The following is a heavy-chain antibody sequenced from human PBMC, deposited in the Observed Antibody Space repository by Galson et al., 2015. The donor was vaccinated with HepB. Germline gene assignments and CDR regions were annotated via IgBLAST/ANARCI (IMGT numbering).Heavy chain of an antibody. CDR2: IIPVLGTT. J-gene: IGHJ3*02. CDR1: GGTFSTYT. CDR3: ARDKYSGYDFALDAFDI. V-gene: IGHV1-69*13. D-gene: IGHD5-12*01. Sequence: SVKVSCKASGGTFSTYTISWVRQAPGQGLEWMGGIIPVLGTTNYAQKFQGRVTITAEESTGTAFMDLNSLRFEDTAIYYCARDKYSGYDFALDAFDIWGQGTMVTVSS.